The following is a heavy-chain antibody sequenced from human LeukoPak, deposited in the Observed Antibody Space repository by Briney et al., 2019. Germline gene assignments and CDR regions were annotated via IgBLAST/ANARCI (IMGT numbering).Heavy chain of an antibody. D-gene: IGHD2-21*01. Sequence: QPGRSLRLSCAASGFTFSSYGMHWVRQAPGKGLEWVADISYDGSNKYYADSVRGRFTISRDNSKNTLYLQINNLRVEDTGLYYCATEIAEGGPQDYWGQGTLVTVSS. J-gene: IGHJ4*02. CDR1: GFTFSSYG. V-gene: IGHV3-30*03. CDR3: ATEIAEGGPQDY. CDR2: ISYDGSNK.